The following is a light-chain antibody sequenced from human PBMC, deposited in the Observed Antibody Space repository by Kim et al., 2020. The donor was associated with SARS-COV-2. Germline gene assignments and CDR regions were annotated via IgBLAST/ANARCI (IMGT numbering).Light chain of an antibody. CDR2: GKN. Sequence: SSELTQDPAVSVALGQTVRITCQGDILRSYYASWYQQKPRQAPVLVIYGKNNRPSGIPDRFSGSSSGNTASLTITGAQAEDEADYYCNSRDSSGNHVLFG. CDR1: ILRSYY. V-gene: IGLV3-19*01. CDR3: NSRDSSGNHVL. J-gene: IGLJ2*01.